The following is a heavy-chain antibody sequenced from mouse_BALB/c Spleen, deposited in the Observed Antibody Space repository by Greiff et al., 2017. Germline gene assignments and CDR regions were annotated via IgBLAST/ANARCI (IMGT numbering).Heavy chain of an antibody. CDR1: GFNIKDTY. CDR3: ARLIYYGSSHFDV. V-gene: IGHV14-3*02. J-gene: IGHJ1*01. D-gene: IGHD1-1*01. Sequence: VQLKQSGAELVKPGASVKLSCTASGFNIKDTYMHWVKQRPEQGLEWIGRIDPANGNTKYDPKFQGKATITADTSSNTAYLQLSSLTSEDTAVYYCARLIYYGSSHFDVWGAGTTVTVSS. CDR2: IDPANGNT.